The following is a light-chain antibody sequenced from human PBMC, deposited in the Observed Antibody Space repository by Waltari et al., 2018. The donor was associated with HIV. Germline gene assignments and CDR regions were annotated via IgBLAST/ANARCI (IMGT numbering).Light chain of an antibody. CDR1: SSNIGNNY. CDR2: DNH. Sequence: QSVLTQPPSVSAAPGQKITISCSGSSSNIGNNYVSWYQQLPGTAPKLLIYDNHKRPSGIPDRFSGSKSGTSATLGITGLQTGDEADYYCGTWDSSLGAGVFGGGTKVTVL. J-gene: IGLJ2*01. V-gene: IGLV1-51*01. CDR3: GTWDSSLGAGV.